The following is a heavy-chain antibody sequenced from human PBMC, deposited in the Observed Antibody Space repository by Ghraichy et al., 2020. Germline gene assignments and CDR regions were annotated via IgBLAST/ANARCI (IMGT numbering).Heavy chain of an antibody. D-gene: IGHD3-3*01. CDR2: IIPIFGTA. CDR3: ARDGVVIIAFDYYYGMDV. V-gene: IGHV1-69*13. CDR1: GGTFSSYA. Sequence: SVKVSCKASGGTFSSYAISWVRQAPGQGLEWMGGIIPIFGTANYAQKFQGRVTITADESTSTAYMELSSLRSEDTAVYYCARDGVVIIAFDYYYGMDVWAKGPRSPSP. J-gene: IGHJ6*02.